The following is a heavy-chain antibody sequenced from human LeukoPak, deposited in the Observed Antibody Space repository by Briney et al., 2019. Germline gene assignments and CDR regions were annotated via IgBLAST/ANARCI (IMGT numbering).Heavy chain of an antibody. CDR2: INHSGST. CDR1: GGSFSGYY. V-gene: IGHV4-34*01. CDR3: ARGNSHSDGSGSHYDDY. D-gene: IGHD3-10*01. J-gene: IGHJ4*02. Sequence: SETLSLTCAVYGGSFSGYYWSWIRQPPGKGLEWIGEINHSGSTNYNPSLRSRVTISVDTSKNQFSLKLSSVTAADTAVYHCARGNSHSDGSGSHYDDYWGQGTLVTVSS.